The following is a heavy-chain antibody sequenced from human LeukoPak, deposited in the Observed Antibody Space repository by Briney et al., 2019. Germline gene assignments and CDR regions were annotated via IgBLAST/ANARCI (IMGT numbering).Heavy chain of an antibody. J-gene: IGHJ4*02. CDR1: GFTFTIYT. CDR3: ARDRSVLRGVISDY. D-gene: IGHD3-10*01. Sequence: GGSLRLSCAASGFTFTIYTMSWVRQAPRKGLEWVSSISNNDDYIYYADSVKGRFTVSRDNAKNSLYLQMSSLRVEDTAVYYCARDRSVLRGVISDYWGQGTLVTVSS. V-gene: IGHV3-21*01. CDR2: ISNNDDYI.